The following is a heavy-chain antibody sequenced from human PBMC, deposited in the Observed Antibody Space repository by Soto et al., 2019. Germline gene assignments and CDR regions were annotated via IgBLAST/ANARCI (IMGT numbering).Heavy chain of an antibody. CDR1: ELPFTDYS. Sequence: QAQLVESGGGVVQPGRSLRLSCAASELPFTDYSMHWVRQTADKGLEWVAFISHDGRNTFYSDSVKGRFTISRDDSRSMLFLQMSGVTVEDTAIYYWEVDGVPTSSCRYYYFRFWGRGTLVTVSS. CDR2: ISHDGRNT. D-gene: IGHD3-9*01. V-gene: IGHV3-30*04. J-gene: IGHJ4*02. CDR3: EVDGVPTSSCRYYYFRF.